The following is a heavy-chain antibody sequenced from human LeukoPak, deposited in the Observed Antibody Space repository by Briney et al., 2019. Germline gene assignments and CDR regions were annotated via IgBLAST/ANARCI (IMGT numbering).Heavy chain of an antibody. CDR1: DGSISSYY. D-gene: IGHD4-17*01. Sequence: SETLSLTCTASDGSISSYYWSWIRQPAGKGLEWIGRIYTSGSTNYNPSLKSRVTMSVDTSKNQFSLKLSSVTAADTAVYYCAKINGDYEPFDYWCQGTLVTVSS. V-gene: IGHV4-4*07. CDR3: AKINGDYEPFDY. J-gene: IGHJ4*02. CDR2: IYTSGST.